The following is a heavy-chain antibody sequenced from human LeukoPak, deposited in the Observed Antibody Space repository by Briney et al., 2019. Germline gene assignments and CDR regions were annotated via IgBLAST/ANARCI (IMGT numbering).Heavy chain of an antibody. CDR1: GGTFSSYA. J-gene: IGHJ4*02. Sequence: SVKVSYKASGGTFSSYAISWVRQAPGQGLEWMGGIIPIFGTANYAQKFQGRVTITADESTSTAYMELSSLRSEDTAVYYCARVGSSSSRLDLEYYFDYWGQGTLVTVSS. V-gene: IGHV1-69*01. D-gene: IGHD6-13*01. CDR3: ARVGSSSSRLDLEYYFDY. CDR2: IIPIFGTA.